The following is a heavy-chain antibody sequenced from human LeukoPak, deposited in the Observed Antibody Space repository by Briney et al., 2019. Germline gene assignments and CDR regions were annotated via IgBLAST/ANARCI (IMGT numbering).Heavy chain of an antibody. J-gene: IGHJ4*02. V-gene: IGHV1-2*02. CDR1: GYTFTGYY. CDR2: INPNSGGT. Sequence: ASVKVSCKASGYTFTGYYMHWVRQAPGQGPEWMGWINPNSGGTNYAQKFQGRVTMTRDTSISTAYMELSRLRSDDTAVYYCARPYSGSYYEGFDYWGQGTLVTVSS. CDR3: ARPYSGSYYEGFDY. D-gene: IGHD1-26*01.